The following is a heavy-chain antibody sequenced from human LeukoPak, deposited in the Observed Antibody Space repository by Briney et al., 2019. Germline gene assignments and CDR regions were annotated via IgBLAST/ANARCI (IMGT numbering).Heavy chain of an antibody. J-gene: IGHJ4*02. Sequence: GASVTVSCKASGYXFTAYYMHWVRQAPGQGLEYMGWINPSSGGTNYAQKFQGRVTMTRDTSITTAYMELSSLRSDDTAVYYCARDGGAPHYFDYWGQGTLVTVSS. D-gene: IGHD3-16*01. CDR3: ARDGGAPHYFDY. V-gene: IGHV1-2*02. CDR1: GYXFTAYY. CDR2: INPSSGGT.